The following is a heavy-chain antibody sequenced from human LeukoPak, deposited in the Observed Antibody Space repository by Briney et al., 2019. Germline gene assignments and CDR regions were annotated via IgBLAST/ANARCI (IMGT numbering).Heavy chain of an antibody. V-gene: IGHV3-7*01. D-gene: IGHD3-3*01. CDR3: ARDYDFWSGYFDY. J-gene: IGHJ4*02. CDR1: GFTLSSYW. Sequence: GGSLRLSCAASGFTLSSYWMSWVRQAPGRGGEWVTNIKQDGSEKYYVDSVEGRFTISRDNAKNSLYLQMNSLRAEDTAVYYCARDYDFWSGYFDYWGQGTLVTVSS. CDR2: IKQDGSEK.